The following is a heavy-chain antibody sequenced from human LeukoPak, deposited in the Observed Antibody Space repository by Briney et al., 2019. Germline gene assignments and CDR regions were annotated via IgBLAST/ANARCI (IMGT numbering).Heavy chain of an antibody. V-gene: IGHV4-59*01. CDR2: VYYSANT. CDR3: ARFTVAAAGTGWFDP. Sequence: SETLSLTCSVPGVSITDSYWAWIRQPPGRGLDWIGYVYYSANTHYNPSLRSRVTMSADTSRNQFSLNLSSATDADTALYYCARFTVAAAGTGWFDPWGQGTLVTVSS. D-gene: IGHD6-13*01. CDR1: GVSITDSY. J-gene: IGHJ5*02.